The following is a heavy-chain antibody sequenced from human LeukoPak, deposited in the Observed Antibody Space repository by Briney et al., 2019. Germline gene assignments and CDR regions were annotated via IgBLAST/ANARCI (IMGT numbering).Heavy chain of an antibody. D-gene: IGHD6-13*01. CDR1: GYTFTSYD. J-gene: IGHJ4*02. CDR3: ALIAPPHN. CDR2: INPSGTIT. Sequence: ASVKVSCKASGYTFTSYDINWVRQATGQGLEWMGKINPSGTITTYAPKYQGRVTVTKDTSTNTVYMELSSLRSDDTAVYYCALIAPPHNWGQGTLVTVSS. V-gene: IGHV1-46*01.